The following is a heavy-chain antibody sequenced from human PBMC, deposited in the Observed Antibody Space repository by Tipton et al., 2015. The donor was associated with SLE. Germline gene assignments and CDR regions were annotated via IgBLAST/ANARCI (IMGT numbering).Heavy chain of an antibody. V-gene: IGHV5-51*03. D-gene: IGHD6-13*01. CDR2: IYPGDSDT. Sequence: QSGAEVKKPGESLKISCKGSGYSFTSYWIGWVRQMPGKGLEWMGIIYPGDSDTRYSPSFQGQVTISADKSISTAYLQWSSLKASDTAMYYCARAKIAAAGREGNAFDIWGQGTMVTVSS. CDR3: ARAKIAAAGREGNAFDI. J-gene: IGHJ3*02. CDR1: GYSFTSYW.